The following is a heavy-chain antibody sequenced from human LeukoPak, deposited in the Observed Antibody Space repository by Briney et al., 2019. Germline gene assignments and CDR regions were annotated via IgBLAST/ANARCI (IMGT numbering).Heavy chain of an antibody. V-gene: IGHV3-53*05. CDR3: AILRDWANDAFDV. D-gene: IGHD2-21*01. Sequence: GGSLRLSCAVSGFTVSSNYMSWVRQAPGKGLDWVSVIYSDGSAYYADSVKGRFTISRDNSKNTLYLQTNPLRPEDTALYYCAILRDWANDAFDVWGQGTMVTVSS. CDR1: GFTVSSNY. CDR2: IYSDGSA. J-gene: IGHJ3*01.